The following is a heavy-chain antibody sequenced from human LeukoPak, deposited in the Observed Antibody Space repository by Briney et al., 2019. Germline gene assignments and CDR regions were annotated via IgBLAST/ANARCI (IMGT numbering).Heavy chain of an antibody. J-gene: IGHJ6*02. D-gene: IGHD6-13*01. V-gene: IGHV3-30-3*01. CDR3: ARARLPPQSFIATDYYYYGMDV. CDR1: GFTFSSYA. Sequence: GGSLRLSCAASGFTFSSYAMHWVRQAPGKGLEWVAVISYDGSNKYYADSVKGRFTISRDNSKNTLYLQMNSLRAEDTAVYYCARARLPPQSFIATDYYYYGMDVWGQGTTVTVSS. CDR2: ISYDGSNK.